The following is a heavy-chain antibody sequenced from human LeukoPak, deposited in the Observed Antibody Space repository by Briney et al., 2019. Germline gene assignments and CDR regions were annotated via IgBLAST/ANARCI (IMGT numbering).Heavy chain of an antibody. CDR3: ASSVGGAAAGTYYFDY. CDR2: IYPGDSDT. J-gene: IGHJ4*02. V-gene: IGHV5-51*01. Sequence: GESLKISCKGSGYGFTSYWIGWVRQMPGKGLEWMGIIYPGDSDTRYSPSFQGQVTISADKSISTAYLQWSSLKASDTAMYYCASSVGGAAAGTYYFDYWGQGTLVTVSS. D-gene: IGHD6-13*01. CDR1: GYGFTSYW.